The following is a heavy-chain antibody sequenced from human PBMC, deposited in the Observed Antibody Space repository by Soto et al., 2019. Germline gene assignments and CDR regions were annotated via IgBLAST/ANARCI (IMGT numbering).Heavy chain of an antibody. CDR3: ARDDYGCKANFLDGMEV. V-gene: IGHV5-51*01. CDR1: GYSFTSYW. J-gene: IGHJ6*02. Sequence: GESLKISCKGSGYSFTSYWIGWVRQMPGKGLEWMGIIYPGDSDTRYSPSFHGQVTISADKSISTAYLQWSSLKASDTAMYYRARDDYGCKANFLDGMEVWGQGTTVTVSS. CDR2: IYPGDSDT. D-gene: IGHD4-17*01.